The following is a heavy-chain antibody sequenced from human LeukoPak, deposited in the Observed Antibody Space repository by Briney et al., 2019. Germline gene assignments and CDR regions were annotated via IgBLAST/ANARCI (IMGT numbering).Heavy chain of an antibody. D-gene: IGHD2-2*01. CDR2: IYSGGST. Sequence: GGSLRLSCAASGFTVSSNYMSWVRQAPGKGLEWVSVIYSGGSTYYADSVKGRFTISRDNSKNTLYLQMNSLRAEDTAVYYCARGGGYCSSTSWGYMDVWGKGTTVTISS. CDR1: GFTVSSNY. V-gene: IGHV3-53*01. J-gene: IGHJ6*03. CDR3: ARGGGYCSSTSWGYMDV.